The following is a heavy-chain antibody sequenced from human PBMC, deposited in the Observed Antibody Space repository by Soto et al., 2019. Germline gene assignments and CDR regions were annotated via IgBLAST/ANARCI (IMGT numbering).Heavy chain of an antibody. V-gene: IGHV1-18*01. CDR1: GYTFTSYC. CDR3: ARVHKTWIQLWLVLCYFDY. Sequence: ASVKVSCKASGYTFTSYCISWVLQAPGQGLEWMGWISAYNGNTNYAQKLQGRVTMTTDTSTSTAYMELRSLRSDDTAVYYCARVHKTWIQLWLVLCYFDYWGQGTLFTVSS. CDR2: ISAYNGNT. D-gene: IGHD5-18*01. J-gene: IGHJ4*02.